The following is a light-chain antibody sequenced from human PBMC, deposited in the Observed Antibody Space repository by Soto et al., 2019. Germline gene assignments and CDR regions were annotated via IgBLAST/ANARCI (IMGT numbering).Light chain of an antibody. CDR1: QSVSRYY. J-gene: IGKJ4*01. CDR3: QQALS. V-gene: IGKV3D-7*01. CDR2: GAS. Sequence: TVLTQSPATLSLSPGERATHSCRASQSVSRYYLSWYQQKPGQAPRLLIYGASTRATGIPARFSGSGSGTDFTLTITSLQLEDFAVYYCQQALSFGGGTRVEI.